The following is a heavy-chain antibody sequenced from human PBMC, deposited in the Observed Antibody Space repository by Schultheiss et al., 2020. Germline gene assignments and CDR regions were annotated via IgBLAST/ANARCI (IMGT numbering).Heavy chain of an antibody. D-gene: IGHD4-17*01. CDR1: GYTFTSYG. V-gene: IGHV1-18*01. CDR3: ARDGYYGDSLVGRIHYYYGMDV. Sequence: ASVKVSCKASGYTFTSYGISWVRQAPGQGLEWMGWISAYNGNTNYAQKLQGRVTMTTDTSTSTAYMELRSLRSDDTAVYYCARDGYYGDSLVGRIHYYYGMDVWGQGTTVTVYS. CDR2: ISAYNGNT. J-gene: IGHJ6*02.